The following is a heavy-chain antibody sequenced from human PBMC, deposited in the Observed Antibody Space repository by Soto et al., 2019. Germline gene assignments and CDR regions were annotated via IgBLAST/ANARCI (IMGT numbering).Heavy chain of an antibody. V-gene: IGHV5-51*01. J-gene: IGHJ4*01. CDR3: ARIGSAYGQFDY. D-gene: IGHD3-10*01. CDR2: IYPGDSDT. Sequence: GESLKISCKGSGYTFTSYPIGWVRQMPGKSLEWMGIIYPGDSDTRYSPSFQGQVTISVDKSISTAYLQWGSLKAPDTAMDYCARIGSAYGQFDYWGQRNLVTVS. CDR1: GYTFTSYP.